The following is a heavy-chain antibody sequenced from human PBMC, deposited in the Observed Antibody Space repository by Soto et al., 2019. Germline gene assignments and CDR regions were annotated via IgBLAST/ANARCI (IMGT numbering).Heavy chain of an antibody. CDR2: INSSSSNI. CDR3: GLYDALVFGS. CDR1: GFTFSTYN. Sequence: EVQLVESGGGLVKPGGSLRLSCAASGFTFSTYNMNWVRQAPGKGLEWVSSINSSSSNIYYADSVKGRVTISRDNAKNSLYLQRNSLRAEDTAVYYCGLYDALVFGSRGQGTLVTVSS. J-gene: IGHJ4*02. D-gene: IGHD2-8*01. V-gene: IGHV3-21*01.